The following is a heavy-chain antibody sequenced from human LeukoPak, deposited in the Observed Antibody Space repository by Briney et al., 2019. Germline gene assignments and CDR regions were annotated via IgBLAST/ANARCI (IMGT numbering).Heavy chain of an antibody. J-gene: IGHJ6*02. D-gene: IGHD2-21*01. CDR3: ARDPIRRVPRLARHYYGMDV. V-gene: IGHV4-34*01. CDR1: GGSFSGYY. CDR2: INHSGST. Sequence: PSETLSLTCAVYGGSFSGYYWSWIRRPPGKGLEWIGEINHSGSTNYNPSLKSRVTISVDTSKNQFSLKLSSVTAADTAVYYCARDPIRRVPRLARHYYGMDVWGQGTTVTVSS.